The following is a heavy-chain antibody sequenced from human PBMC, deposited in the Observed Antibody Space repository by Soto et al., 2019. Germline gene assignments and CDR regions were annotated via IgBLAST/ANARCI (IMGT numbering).Heavy chain of an antibody. D-gene: IGHD1-1*01. CDR3: AREYWKPYYYYGMDV. J-gene: IGHJ6*02. V-gene: IGHV4-34*01. CDR1: GGSFSGYY. Sequence: SETLSLTCAVYGGSFSGYYWSWIRQPPGKGLEWIGEINHSGSTNYNPSLKSRVTISVDRSKNQFSLKLSSVTAADTAVSYRAREYWKPYYYYGMDVWGQGTTVTVSS. CDR2: INHSGST.